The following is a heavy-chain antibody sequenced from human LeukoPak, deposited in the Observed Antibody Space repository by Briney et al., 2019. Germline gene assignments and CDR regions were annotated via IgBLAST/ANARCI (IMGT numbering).Heavy chain of an antibody. Sequence: WETLSLTCAVYGGSFSGYYWSWIRQPPGKGLEWIGEINHSGSTKYNPSLKSRLTISVDTSKNQFSLKLSCVTAADTAVYYCARGQRVVVPAAIEAGSFDIWGQGTMVTVSS. D-gene: IGHD2-2*01. J-gene: IGHJ3*02. V-gene: IGHV4-34*01. CDR3: ARGQRVVVPAAIEAGSFDI. CDR1: GGSFSGYY. CDR2: INHSGST.